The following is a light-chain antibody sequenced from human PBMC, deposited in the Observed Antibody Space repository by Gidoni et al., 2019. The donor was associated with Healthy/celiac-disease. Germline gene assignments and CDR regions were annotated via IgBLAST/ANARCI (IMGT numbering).Light chain of an antibody. CDR1: SSNIGAGYD. J-gene: IGLJ2*01. CDR2: GNS. V-gene: IGLV1-40*01. CDR3: QSYDSSLSGVV. Sequence: QSVLTPPPSVSGAPGQRVTISCTGSSSNIGAGYDVHWYQQLPGTAPKLLIYGNSNRPSGVPDRFSGSKSGTSASLAITGPQAEDEADDYCQSYDSSLSGVVFGGGTKLTVL.